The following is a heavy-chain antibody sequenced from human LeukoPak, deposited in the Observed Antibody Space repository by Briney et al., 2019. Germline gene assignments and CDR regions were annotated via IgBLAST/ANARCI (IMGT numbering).Heavy chain of an antibody. D-gene: IGHD1-1*01. J-gene: IGHJ6*04. Sequence: PGGSLRLSCAASGFTFSSYAMSWVRQAPGKGLEWVLAISGSGGSTYYADSVKGRFTISRDNSKNTLYLQMNSLRAEDTAVYYCAKDRFRTTGTSSMDVWGKGTTVTVSS. CDR3: AKDRFRTTGTSSMDV. V-gene: IGHV3-23*01. CDR1: GFTFSSYA. CDR2: ISGSGGST.